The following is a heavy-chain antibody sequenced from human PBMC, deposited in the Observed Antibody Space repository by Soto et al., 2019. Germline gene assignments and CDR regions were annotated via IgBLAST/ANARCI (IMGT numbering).Heavy chain of an antibody. CDR3: ARAPAADYYYYYGMDV. CDR1: GGSISSGGYY. J-gene: IGHJ6*02. V-gene: IGHV4-31*03. Sequence: PSETLSLTCTVSGGSISSGGYYWSWIRQHPGKGLEWIGYIYDSGSTYYNPSLKSRVTISVDTSKNQFSLKLSSVTAADTAVYYCARAPAADYYYYYGMDVWGQGTTVTVSS. D-gene: IGHD6-13*01. CDR2: IYDSGST.